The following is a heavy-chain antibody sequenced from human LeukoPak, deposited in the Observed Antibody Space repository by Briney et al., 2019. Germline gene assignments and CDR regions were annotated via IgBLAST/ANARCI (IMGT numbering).Heavy chain of an antibody. CDR3: TRGAGSTTSNDAFDI. J-gene: IGHJ3*02. CDR1: GGSISSGSYS. CDR2: FFYTGNT. Sequence: SETLSLTCAVSGGSISSGSYSWGWIRQPPGKGLERIGYFFYTGNTYYNASLKSRVTISVDTSKNQFSLKVSSVTAADTAVYYCTRGAGSTTSNDAFDIWGQGTMVTVSS. V-gene: IGHV4-30-4*07. D-gene: IGHD4-11*01.